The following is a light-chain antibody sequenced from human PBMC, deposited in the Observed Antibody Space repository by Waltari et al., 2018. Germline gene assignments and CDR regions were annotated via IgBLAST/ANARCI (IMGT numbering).Light chain of an antibody. V-gene: IGKV1-5*03. CDR2: KAS. Sequence: DIQMTQSPSTLPASVGARVTIPCRASQSIISWLAWYPQKPGTAPKLLIYKASSLESGVPSRFSGSGSGTEFTLTISSLQPDDFATYCQQYNSYAWTFGQGTKVEIK. J-gene: IGKJ1*01. CDR1: QSIISW. CDR3: QQYNSYAWT.